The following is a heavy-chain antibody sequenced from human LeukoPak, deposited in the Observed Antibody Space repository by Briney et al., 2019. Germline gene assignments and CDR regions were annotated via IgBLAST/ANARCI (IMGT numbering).Heavy chain of an antibody. D-gene: IGHD2-15*01. J-gene: IGHJ3*02. CDR3: ARHGTMVVVVTGAFDI. V-gene: IGHV3-48*03. CDR2: ITGSGSTI. Sequence: PGGSLRLSCAASGFTFSNYEMNWVRQAPGKGLDWVSYITGSGSTIYYADSVRGRFTISRDNAKNSLYLQMNSLRVEDTAVYYCARHGTMVVVVTGAFDIWGQGTMVTVSS. CDR1: GFTFSNYE.